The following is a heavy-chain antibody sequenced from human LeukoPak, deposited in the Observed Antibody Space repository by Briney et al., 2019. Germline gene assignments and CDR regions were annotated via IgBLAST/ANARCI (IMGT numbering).Heavy chain of an antibody. D-gene: IGHD2-2*01. V-gene: IGHV4-31*03. CDR1: GGSISTGGYY. CDR3: ARVIVVVPIGVYHYYAMDV. J-gene: IGHJ6*02. CDR2: IYYSGST. Sequence: KPSETLSLTCTVSGGSISTGGYYWAWIRQYRERGLEWIGYIYYSGSTHYNPSLQSRVTISVDTSKNQFSLNLNSVTAADTAVYYCARVIVVVPIGVYHYYAMDVWGQGTTVTVSS.